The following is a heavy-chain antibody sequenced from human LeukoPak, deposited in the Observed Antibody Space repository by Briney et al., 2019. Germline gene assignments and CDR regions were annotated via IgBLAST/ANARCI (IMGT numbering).Heavy chain of an antibody. V-gene: IGHV1-8*01. CDR1: GYSLTGYD. J-gene: IGHJ6*03. CDR3: ARAKAPSYHYYYMDV. CDR2: MDPNGGKT. Sequence: ASVKVSCKASGYSLTGYDLSWVRQATGQGLEWMGWMDPNGGKTTYAQKFQGRVTMTRNTSISTAYMELSTLRSEDTAVYYCARAKAPSYHYYYMDVWGKRTTVTVSS.